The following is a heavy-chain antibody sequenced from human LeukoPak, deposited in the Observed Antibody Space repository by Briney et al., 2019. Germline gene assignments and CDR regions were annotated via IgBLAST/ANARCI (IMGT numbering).Heavy chain of an antibody. J-gene: IGHJ4*02. Sequence: GGSLRLSCAASGFTFSSYEMNWVRQAPGKGLEWVSGISGSGGSTYYADSVKGRFAISRDNSKYTLYLQMNSLRAEDTAVYYCAKEGKTRNWNYYQAKPVYWGQGTLVTVSS. D-gene: IGHD1-7*01. CDR3: AKEGKTRNWNYYQAKPVY. V-gene: IGHV3-23*01. CDR2: ISGSGGST. CDR1: GFTFSSYE.